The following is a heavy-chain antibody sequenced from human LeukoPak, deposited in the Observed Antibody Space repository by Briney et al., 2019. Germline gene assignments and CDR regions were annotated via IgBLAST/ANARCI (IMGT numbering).Heavy chain of an antibody. J-gene: IGHJ4*02. D-gene: IGHD5-18*01. Sequence: GGSLRLSCAASGFTFSSYEMNWVRQAPGKGLEWVSYISSSGSTIYYADSVKGRFTISRDNAKNSLYLQMNSLRAEDTAVYYCARETLVDTSFDYWGQGTLVTVSS. CDR2: ISSSGSTI. CDR1: GFTFSSYE. CDR3: ARETLVDTSFDY. V-gene: IGHV3-48*03.